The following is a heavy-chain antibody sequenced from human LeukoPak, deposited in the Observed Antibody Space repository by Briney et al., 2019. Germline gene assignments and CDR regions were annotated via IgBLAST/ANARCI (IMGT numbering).Heavy chain of an antibody. Sequence: SETLSLTCTVSGGSISSYYWSWIRQPPGKGLEWIGHIYYSGSTNYNPSLKSRVTISVDTSKNQFSLKVTSLTAADTAVYYCARDKQPGDYWGQGTLVTVSS. V-gene: IGHV4-59*01. CDR2: IYYSGST. CDR1: GGSISSYY. CDR3: ARDKQPGDY. D-gene: IGHD5-18*01. J-gene: IGHJ4*02.